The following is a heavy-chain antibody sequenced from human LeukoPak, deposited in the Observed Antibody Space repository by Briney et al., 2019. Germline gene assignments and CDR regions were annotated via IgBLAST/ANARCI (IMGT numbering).Heavy chain of an antibody. CDR2: ITGSHGRT. Sequence: GGSLRLSCVASGFTFSSFAMTWGRQAAGKGLEWVSSITGSHGRTYNTDSVKGRFTISRDNSQNTLYLQMNSLRAEDTAVYYCTKDPNGDYVGAFDPWGQGTLVTVSS. D-gene: IGHD4-17*01. CDR3: TKDPNGDYVGAFDP. CDR1: GFTFSSFA. V-gene: IGHV3-23*01. J-gene: IGHJ5*02.